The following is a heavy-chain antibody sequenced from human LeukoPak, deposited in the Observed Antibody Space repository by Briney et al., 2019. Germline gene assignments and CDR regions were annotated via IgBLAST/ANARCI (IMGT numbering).Heavy chain of an antibody. V-gene: IGHV5-51*01. CDR2: IYPGDSDT. D-gene: IGHD3-22*01. Sequence: GESLQISCEGSGYSFTSYWIGWVRQMPGKGLEWMGIIYPGDSDTRYSPSFQGHVTISADKSISTAYLQWSSLKASDTAMYYCARRQYYYDSSGYYYDYWGQGTLVTVSS. J-gene: IGHJ4*02. CDR1: GYSFTSYW. CDR3: ARRQYYYDSSGYYYDY.